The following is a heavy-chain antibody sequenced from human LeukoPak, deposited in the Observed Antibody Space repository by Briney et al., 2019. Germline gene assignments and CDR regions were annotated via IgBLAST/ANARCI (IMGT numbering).Heavy chain of an antibody. J-gene: IGHJ5*01. D-gene: IGHD3-3*01. CDR1: GDSISTTNYY. CDR2: IYYSGIT. V-gene: IGHV4-39*01. Sequence: SETLTLTCAVSGDSISTTNYYWGWIRQPPGKGLEWIGIIYYSGITHYNPSLKSRVTILVDTSKNQFSLKLSSVTDADTAVYYCARVRRSLNWFDSWGQGTLVTVSS. CDR3: ARVRRSLNWFDS.